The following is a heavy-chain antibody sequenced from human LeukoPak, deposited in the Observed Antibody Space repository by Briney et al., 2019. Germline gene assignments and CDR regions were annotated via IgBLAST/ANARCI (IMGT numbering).Heavy chain of an antibody. D-gene: IGHD3-3*01. CDR3: ERGKKRFLEWLQPLG. V-gene: IGHV4-61*02. J-gene: IGHJ4*02. CDR2: IYTSGST. Sequence: SQTLSLTCTVSGGSISSGSYYWSWIRQPAGRGLEWIGRIYTSGSTNYNPSLKSRVTISVDTSKNQFSLKLSSVTAADTAVNYCERGKKRFLEWLQPLGWGQGTLVTVSS. CDR1: GGSISSGSYY.